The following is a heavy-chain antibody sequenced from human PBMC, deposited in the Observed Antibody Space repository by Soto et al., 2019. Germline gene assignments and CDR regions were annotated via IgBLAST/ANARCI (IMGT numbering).Heavy chain of an antibody. CDR2: IYYSGST. D-gene: IGHD4-17*01. CDR1: GGSISSYY. J-gene: IGHJ6*02. Sequence: SETLSLTCTFSGGSISSYYWSLIRQPPGKGLEWIGYIYYSGSTNYNPSLKSRVTISVDTSKNQFSLKLSSVTAADTAVYYCARDMGLRLNYYYYGMDVWGQGTTVTVSS. CDR3: ARDMGLRLNYYYYGMDV. V-gene: IGHV4-59*01.